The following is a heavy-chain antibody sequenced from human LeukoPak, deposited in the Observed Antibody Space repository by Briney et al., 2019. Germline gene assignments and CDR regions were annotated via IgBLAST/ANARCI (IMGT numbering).Heavy chain of an antibody. J-gene: IGHJ4*02. D-gene: IGHD4-17*01. CDR3: ARVKGDYSFDY. V-gene: IGHV4-59*01. CDR2: IYYSGGT. Sequence: PSETLSLTCTVSGASISSYYWSWIRQPPGKGLEWIGYIYYSGGTNYNPSLKSRVTISVDTSKNQFSLKLSSVTAADTAMYYCARVKGDYSFDYWGQGTLVTVSS. CDR1: GASISSYY.